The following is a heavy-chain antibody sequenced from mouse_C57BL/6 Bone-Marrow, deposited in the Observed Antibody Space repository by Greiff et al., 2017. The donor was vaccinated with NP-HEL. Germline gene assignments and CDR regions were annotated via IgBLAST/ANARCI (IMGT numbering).Heavy chain of an antibody. Sequence: EVMLVESGGGLVKPGGSLKLSCAASGFTFSSYAMSWVRQTPEKRLEWVATISDGGSYTYYPDNVKGRFTISRDNAKNNLYLQMSHLKSEDTAMYYCAREFDGYPYYFDYWGQGTTLTVSS. CDR3: AREFDGYPYYFDY. CDR2: ISDGGSYT. V-gene: IGHV5-4*01. J-gene: IGHJ2*01. CDR1: GFTFSSYA. D-gene: IGHD2-3*01.